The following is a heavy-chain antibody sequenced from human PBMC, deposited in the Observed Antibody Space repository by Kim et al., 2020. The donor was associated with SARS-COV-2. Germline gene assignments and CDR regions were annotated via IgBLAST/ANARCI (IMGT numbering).Heavy chain of an antibody. Sequence: DSVKGRFTISRDNAKNSLYLQMNSLRAEDTAVYYCARSPLNYYDSSGYFDYWGQGTLVTVSS. V-gene: IGHV3-48*03. CDR3: ARSPLNYYDSSGYFDY. J-gene: IGHJ4*02. D-gene: IGHD3-22*01.